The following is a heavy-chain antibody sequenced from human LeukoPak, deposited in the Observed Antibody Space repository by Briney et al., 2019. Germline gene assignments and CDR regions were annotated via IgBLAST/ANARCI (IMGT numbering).Heavy chain of an antibody. CDR3: ARDLLVTRAGPHYYYYYMDV. Sequence: ASVKVSCKASGYTFTGYYMHWVRQAPGQGLEWMGRINPNSGGTNYAQKFQGRVTMTRDTSISTAYMELSRLRFDDTAVYYCARDLLVTRAGPHYYYYYMDVWGKGTTVTVSS. CDR1: GYTFTGYY. J-gene: IGHJ6*03. CDR2: INPNSGGT. V-gene: IGHV1-2*06. D-gene: IGHD2-21*02.